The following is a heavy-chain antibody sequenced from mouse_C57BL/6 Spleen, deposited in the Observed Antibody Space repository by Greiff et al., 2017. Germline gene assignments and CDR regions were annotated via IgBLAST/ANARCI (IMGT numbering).Heavy chain of an antibody. D-gene: IGHD3-3*01. V-gene: IGHV5-4*01. J-gene: IGHJ4*01. CDR2: ISDGGSYT. CDR3: ARGRPRGYYDMDY. Sequence: DVQLVESGGGLVKPGGSLKLSCAASGFTFSSYAMSWVRQTPEKRLGWVATISDGGSYTYYPDNVKGRFTISRDNAKNNLYLQMSHLKSEDTAMYYCARGRPRGYYDMDYWGQGTSGTVSS. CDR1: GFTFSSYA.